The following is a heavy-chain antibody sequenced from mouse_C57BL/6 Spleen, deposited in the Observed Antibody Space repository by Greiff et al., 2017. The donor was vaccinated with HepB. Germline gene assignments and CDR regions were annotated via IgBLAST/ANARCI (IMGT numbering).Heavy chain of an antibody. Sequence: QVQLQQSGAELVRPGASVTLSCKASGYTFTDYEMHWVKQTPVHGLEWIGAIDPETGGTAYNQKFKGKAILTADKSSSTAYMALRSLTSEDSAVYYCTRNIITTVSYFDYWGQGTTLTVSS. D-gene: IGHD1-1*01. J-gene: IGHJ2*01. V-gene: IGHV1-15*01. CDR3: TRNIITTVSYFDY. CDR2: IDPETGGT. CDR1: GYTFTDYE.